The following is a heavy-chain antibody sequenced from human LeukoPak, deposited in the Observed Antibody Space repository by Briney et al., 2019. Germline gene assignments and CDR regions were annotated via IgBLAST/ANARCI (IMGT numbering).Heavy chain of an antibody. V-gene: IGHV3-30-3*01. CDR3: ARALSPFDY. J-gene: IGHJ4*02. Sequence: GGSLRLSCAASGFTFSSYAMHWVRQAPGKGLEWVAVISYDGSNKYYADSVKGRFTISGDNSKNTLYLQMNSLRAEDTAVYYCARALSPFDYWGQGTLVTVSS. CDR2: ISYDGSNK. CDR1: GFTFSSYA.